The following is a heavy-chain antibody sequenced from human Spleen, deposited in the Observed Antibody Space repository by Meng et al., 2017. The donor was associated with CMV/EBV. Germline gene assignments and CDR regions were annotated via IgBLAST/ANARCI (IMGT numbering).Heavy chain of an antibody. CDR2: IIPILGTA. J-gene: IGHJ6*02. Sequence: VRQAPGQGLEWMGGIIPILGTANYAQKFQGRVTISADKSTSTAYMELSSLRFEDTAVYYCARQREGYCSGGSCSRRYYYYHYGMDVWGQGTTVTVSS. D-gene: IGHD2-15*01. CDR3: ARQREGYCSGGSCSRRYYYYHYGMDV. V-gene: IGHV1-69*06.